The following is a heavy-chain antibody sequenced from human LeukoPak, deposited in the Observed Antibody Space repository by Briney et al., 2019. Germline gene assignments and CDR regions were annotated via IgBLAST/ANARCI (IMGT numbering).Heavy chain of an antibody. V-gene: IGHV3-21*01. Sequence: GSLRLSCAVSGFTFSSYTLNWVRQAPWKGLEWVSSISSSSSYIYYADSVKGRFTISRDNAKNSLYLQMNSLRAEDTAVYYCARGRCSSTSCYFDYWGQGTLVTVSS. CDR2: ISSSSSYI. D-gene: IGHD2-2*01. CDR1: GFTFSSYT. J-gene: IGHJ4*02. CDR3: ARGRCSSTSCYFDY.